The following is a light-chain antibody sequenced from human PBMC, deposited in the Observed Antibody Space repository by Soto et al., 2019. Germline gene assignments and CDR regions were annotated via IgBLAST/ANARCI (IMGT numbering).Light chain of an antibody. J-gene: IGKJ1*01. CDR1: QSVSSSY. CDR2: GAS. CDR3: QQYGSSLWT. V-gene: IGKV3-20*01. Sequence: EIVLSQSPSALSLSPGERATRSCRASQSVSSSYLAWYQQKPGQAPRLLIYGASSRATGIPDRFSGSGSGTDFTLTISRLEPEDFAVYYCQQYGSSLWTFGQGTKV.